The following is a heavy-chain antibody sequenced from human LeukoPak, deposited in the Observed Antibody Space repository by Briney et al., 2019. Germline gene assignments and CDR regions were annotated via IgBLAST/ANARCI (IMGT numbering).Heavy chain of an antibody. J-gene: IGHJ5*02. CDR1: GGTFSSYA. V-gene: IGHV1-69*01. CDR3: ARSRPHYYGSGSYYLNWFDP. D-gene: IGHD3-10*01. CDR2: IIPIFGTA. Sequence: GSSVKVSCKASGGTFSSYAISWVRQAPGQGLEWMGGIIPIFGTANYAQKFQGRVTTTADESTSTAYMELSSLRSEDTAVYYCARSRPHYYGSGSYYLNWFDPWGQGTLVTVSS.